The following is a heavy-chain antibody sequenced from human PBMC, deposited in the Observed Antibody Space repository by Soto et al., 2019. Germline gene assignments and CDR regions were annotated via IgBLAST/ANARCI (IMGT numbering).Heavy chain of an antibody. J-gene: IGHJ6*02. CDR2: IGTAGDP. CDR3: ARGRILRYCSGGSCYSAYYGMDV. D-gene: IGHD2-15*01. CDR1: GFTFSSYD. Sequence: ESGGGLVQPGGSLRLSCAASGFTFSSYDMHWVRQATGKGLEWVSAIGTAGDPYYPGSVKGRFTISRENAKNSLYLQMNSLRAGDTAVYYCARGRILRYCSGGSCYSAYYGMDVWGQGTTVTVSS. V-gene: IGHV3-13*05.